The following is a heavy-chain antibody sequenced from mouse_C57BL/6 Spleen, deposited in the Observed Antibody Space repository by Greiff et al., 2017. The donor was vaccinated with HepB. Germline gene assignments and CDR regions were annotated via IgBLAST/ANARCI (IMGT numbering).Heavy chain of an antibody. CDR1: GFSLTSYG. V-gene: IGHV2-4*01. J-gene: IGHJ4*01. CDR2: IWSGGST. D-gene: IGHD1-1*01. Sequence: VQLQESGPGLVQPSQSLSITCTVSGFSLTSYGVHWVRQPPGKGLEWLGVIWSGGSTDYNAAFISRLSISKDNSKSQVFFKMNSLQADDTAIYYCAKNYEYYGSSYGAMDYWGQGTSVTVSS. CDR3: AKNYEYYGSSYGAMDY.